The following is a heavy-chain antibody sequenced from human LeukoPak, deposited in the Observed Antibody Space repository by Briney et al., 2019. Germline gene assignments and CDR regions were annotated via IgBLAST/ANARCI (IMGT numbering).Heavy chain of an antibody. J-gene: IGHJ5*02. Sequence: ASVKVSCKASGYTFTSYAINGVRQATGQGLDWMGRKSPNSSNTGYAQKFQGRVTMTRTTYRSTAYMALSSLRSEDTAVYYCARNAGGWFDPWGQGNLVTVSS. CDR3: ARNAGGWFDP. V-gene: IGHV1-8*01. D-gene: IGHD3-10*01. CDR2: KSPNSSNT. CDR1: GYTFTSYA.